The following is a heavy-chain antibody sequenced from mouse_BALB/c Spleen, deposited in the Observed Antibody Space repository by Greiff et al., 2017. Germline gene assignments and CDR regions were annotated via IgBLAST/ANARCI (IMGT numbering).Heavy chain of an antibody. J-gene: IGHJ4*01. CDR2: INPSNGGT. Sequence: VKLQESGAELVKPGASVKLSCKASGYTFTSYYMYWVKQRPGQGLEWIGEINPSNGGTNFNEKFKSKATLTVDKSSSTAYMQLSSLTSEDSAVYYCTRWMKYYAMDYWGQGTSVTVSS. CDR3: TRWMKYYAMDY. V-gene: IGHV1S81*02. CDR1: GYTFTSYY.